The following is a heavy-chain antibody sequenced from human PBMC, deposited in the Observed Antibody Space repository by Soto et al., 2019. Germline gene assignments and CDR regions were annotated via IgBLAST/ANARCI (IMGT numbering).Heavy chain of an antibody. D-gene: IGHD6-13*01. CDR3: AKDEGAAVESPGD. Sequence: GGSLRLSCAASGFIFDDFTMHWVRLVPGKGLQWVSYINWDGRIAMYADSVKGRFTISRDDTNNHLYLQMNSLRSDDTALYYCAKDEGAAVESPGDWGHGTLVTVSS. CDR2: INWDGRIA. V-gene: IGHV3-43*01. CDR1: GFIFDDFT. J-gene: IGHJ4*01.